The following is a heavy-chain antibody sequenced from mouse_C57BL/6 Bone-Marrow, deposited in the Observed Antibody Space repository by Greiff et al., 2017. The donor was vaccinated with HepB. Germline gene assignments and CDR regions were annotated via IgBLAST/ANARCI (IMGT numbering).Heavy chain of an antibody. CDR2: INPSNGGT. J-gene: IGHJ2*01. D-gene: IGHD1-1*01. V-gene: IGHV1-53*01. CDR3: AIGGYGSSTFDY. CDR1: GYTFTSYW. Sequence: VKLQQPGTEQVKPGASVKLSCKASGYTFTSYWMHWVKQRPGQGLEWIGNINPSNGGTNYNEKFKSKATLTVDKSSSTAYMQLSSLTSEDSAVYYCAIGGYGSSTFDYWGQGTTLTVSS.